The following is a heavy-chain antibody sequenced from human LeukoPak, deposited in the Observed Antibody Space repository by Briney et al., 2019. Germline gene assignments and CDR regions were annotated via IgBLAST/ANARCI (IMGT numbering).Heavy chain of an antibody. CDR2: ISSSSSTI. CDR1: GFTFSSYS. Sequence: GGSLRLSCAASGFTFSSYSMNWVRQAPGKGLEWVSYISSSSSTIYNADFVKGRFTISRDNAKNSLYLQMNSLRDEDTAVYYCARGGRAAAGTTVLTSWGQGTLVTVSS. V-gene: IGHV3-48*02. CDR3: ARGGRAAAGTTVLTS. J-gene: IGHJ4*02. D-gene: IGHD6-13*01.